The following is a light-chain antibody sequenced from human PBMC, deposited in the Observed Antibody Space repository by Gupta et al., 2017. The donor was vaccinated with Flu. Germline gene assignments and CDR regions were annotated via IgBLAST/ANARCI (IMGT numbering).Light chain of an antibody. V-gene: IGKV4-1*01. CDR1: QSILYSSNSKNY. CDR3: QQYYSTPQT. CDR2: WAS. J-gene: IGKJ1*01. Sequence: DIVMTQSPDSLAVSLGERATINCRSSQSILYSSNSKNYLAWYQQKPGQPPKLLIYWASTRESGVPDRCSGSGSGTDFTLTISSLQAEDVAVYYCQQYYSTPQTFGQGTKVAIK.